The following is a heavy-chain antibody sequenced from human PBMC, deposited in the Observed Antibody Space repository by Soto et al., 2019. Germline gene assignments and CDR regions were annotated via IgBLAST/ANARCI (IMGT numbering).Heavy chain of an antibody. CDR3: ARVGAHYGGPPGYFDY. V-gene: IGHV4-31*11. D-gene: IGHD4-17*01. CDR2: IYYSGST. CDR1: GGSLNSGGSY. J-gene: IGHJ4*02. Sequence: SETMSLTCAVSGGSLNSGGSYWIWIRQHPGKGLEWIGYIYYSGSTYYNPSLKSRVTISVDTSKNQFSLKLSSVTAADTAVYYCARVGAHYGGPPGYFDYWGQGTLVTVSS.